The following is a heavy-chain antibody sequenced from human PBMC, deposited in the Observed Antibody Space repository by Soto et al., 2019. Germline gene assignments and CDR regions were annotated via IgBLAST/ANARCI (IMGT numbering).Heavy chain of an antibody. V-gene: IGHV1-3*04. Sequence: ASVKVSCKASGYTFTSYSIHWVRQAPGQGLEWIGWINTDNGDAKYSQKFQGRVTVTRDTSATTAYMEVSSLRSEDTAVYYCARDQGYVGYWGLGTLVPVCS. CDR2: INTDNGDA. J-gene: IGHJ4*03. CDR3: ARDQGYVGY. CDR1: GYTFTSYS.